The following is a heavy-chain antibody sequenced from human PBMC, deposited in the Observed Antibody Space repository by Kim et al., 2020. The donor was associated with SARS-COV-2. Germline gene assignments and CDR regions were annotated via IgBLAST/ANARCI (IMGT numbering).Heavy chain of an antibody. V-gene: IGHV1-3*01. J-gene: IGHJ3*02. CDR1: GYTFTSYA. D-gene: IGHD2-15*01. CDR3: ARKLVAATHDAFDI. CDR2: INAGNGNT. Sequence: ASVKVSCKASGYTFTSYAMHLVRQAPGQRLEWMGWINAGNGNTKYSQKFQGRVTITRDTSASTAYMELSSLRSEDTAVYYCARKLVAATHDAFDIWGQGTMVTVSS.